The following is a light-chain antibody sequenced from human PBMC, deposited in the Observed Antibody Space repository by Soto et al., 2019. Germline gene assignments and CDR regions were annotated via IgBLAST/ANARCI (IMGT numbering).Light chain of an antibody. CDR2: DVS. CDR3: CSYTTSTTGV. CDR1: SSDVGGRDH. Sequence: QSALTQPTSVSGSPGQSITISCTGTSSDVGGRDHVSWYQQHPGKAPELMIYDVSNRPSGVSNRFSGSKSGNTASLTISGLQAEDEADYYCCSYTTSTTGVFGTGTKVTVL. V-gene: IGLV2-14*01. J-gene: IGLJ1*01.